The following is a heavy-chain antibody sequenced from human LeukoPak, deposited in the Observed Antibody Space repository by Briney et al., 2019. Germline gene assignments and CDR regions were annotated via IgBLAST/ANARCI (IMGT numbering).Heavy chain of an antibody. D-gene: IGHD6-6*01. V-gene: IGHV4-59*01. CDR3: ATGVEYSSSSDAFDI. Sequence: SETLSLTCTVSGGSISSYYWSWIRQPPGKGLEWIGYIYYSGSTNYNPSLKSRVTISVDTSKNQFSLKLSSVTAADTAVYYCATGVEYSSSSDAFDIWGQGTMVTVSS. CDR2: IYYSGST. J-gene: IGHJ3*02. CDR1: GGSISSYY.